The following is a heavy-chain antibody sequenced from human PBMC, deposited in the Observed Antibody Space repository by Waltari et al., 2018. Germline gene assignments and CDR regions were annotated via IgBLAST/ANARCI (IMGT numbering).Heavy chain of an antibody. D-gene: IGHD3-10*01. CDR3: AGVPTSGFRERGGY. Sequence: QVQLQESGPGLVKPSETLSLTCAVSGYSISSGYYWGWIRQPPGKGLEWIGSIYHSGSTYYNPSLKSRVTISVDTSKNQFSLKLSSVTAADTAVYYCAGVPTSGFRERGGYWGQGTLVTVSS. J-gene: IGHJ4*02. CDR1: GYSISSGYY. CDR2: IYHSGST. V-gene: IGHV4-38-2*01.